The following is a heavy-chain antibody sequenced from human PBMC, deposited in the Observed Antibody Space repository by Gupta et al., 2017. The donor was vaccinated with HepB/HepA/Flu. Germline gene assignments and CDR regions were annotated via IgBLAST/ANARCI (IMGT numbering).Heavy chain of an antibody. CDR3: AKDITVTTWLDAFDI. D-gene: IGHD4-17*01. J-gene: IGHJ3*02. CDR1: GFTFSSYG. CDR2: ISYDGSNK. Sequence: QVQLVESGGGVVPPGRSLRLSCAASGFTFSSYGMHWVRPAPGKGLEWVAVISYDGSNKYYADSVKGRFTISRDNSKNTLYLQMNSLRAEDTAVYYCAKDITVTTWLDAFDIWGQGTMVTVSS. V-gene: IGHV3-30*18.